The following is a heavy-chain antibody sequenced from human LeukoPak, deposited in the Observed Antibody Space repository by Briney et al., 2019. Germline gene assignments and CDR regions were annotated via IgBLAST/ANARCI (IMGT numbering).Heavy chain of an antibody. Sequence: SVKVSCKASGGTFSSYAISWVRQAPGQGLEWMGGIIPIFGTANYAQKFQGRVTITADESTSTACMELSSLRSEDTAVYYCARDYGSGSYYNPLFDIWGQGTMVTVSS. V-gene: IGHV1-69*13. CDR1: GGTFSSYA. CDR2: IIPIFGTA. J-gene: IGHJ3*02. CDR3: ARDYGSGSYYNPLFDI. D-gene: IGHD3-10*01.